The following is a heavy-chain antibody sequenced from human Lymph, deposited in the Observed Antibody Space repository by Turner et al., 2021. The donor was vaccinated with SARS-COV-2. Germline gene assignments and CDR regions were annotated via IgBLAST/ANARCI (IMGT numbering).Heavy chain of an antibody. V-gene: IGHV4-59*01. CDR3: ARQTVNNWIDP. Sequence: QVQLRESGPRLVKPLATLSLTCTVSGGSMTNNYWSWIRQPPGKRLEWIGFIFCRGSTNYDPSLKSRVTISGDKSENQFYLKLTTVTAADTAIYYCARQTVNNWIDPWGQGTLVTVSS. CDR2: IFCRGST. CDR1: GGSMTNNY. D-gene: IGHD2-21*02. J-gene: IGHJ5*02.